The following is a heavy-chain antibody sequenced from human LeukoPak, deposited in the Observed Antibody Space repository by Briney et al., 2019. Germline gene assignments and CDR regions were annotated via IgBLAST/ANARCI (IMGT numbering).Heavy chain of an antibody. CDR1: GGTFSSYA. V-gene: IGHV1-69*05. J-gene: IGHJ6*03. Sequence: SVKVSCKASGGTFSSYAISWVRQAPGQGLEWMGGIIPIFGTANYAQKLQGRVTMTTDTSTSTAYMELRSLRSDDTAVYYCARRSGYYYYMDVWGKGTTVTVSS. CDR3: ARRSGYYYYMDV. CDR2: IIPIFGTA.